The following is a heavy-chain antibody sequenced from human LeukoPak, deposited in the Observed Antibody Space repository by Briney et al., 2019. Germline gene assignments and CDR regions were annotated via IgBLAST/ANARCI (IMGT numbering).Heavy chain of an antibody. CDR1: GFTFSSSA. CDR3: AAGLEAATNMLDYYYYGMDV. CDR2: IVVGSGNT. V-gene: IGHV1-58*02. Sequence: GASVKVSCKASGFTFSSSAMQWARQARGQRLEWIGWIVVGSGNTNYAQKFQERVTITRDMSTSTAYMELSSLRSEDTAVYYCAAGLEAATNMLDYYYYGMDVWGQGTTVTVSS. D-gene: IGHD5-24*01. J-gene: IGHJ6*02.